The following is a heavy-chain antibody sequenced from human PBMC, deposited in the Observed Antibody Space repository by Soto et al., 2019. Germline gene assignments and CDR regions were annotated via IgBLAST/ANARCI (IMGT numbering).Heavy chain of an antibody. J-gene: IGHJ4*02. CDR3: AKEGPITNWYFDY. CDR1: GFTFSSYG. CDR2: ISYDGNVA. D-gene: IGHD1-1*01. V-gene: IGHV3-30*18. Sequence: QVQLVESGGGVVQPGRSLRLSCAASGFTFSSYGMHWVRQAPGKGLEWVTVISYDGNVAYYADSVKGRFTISRDNSKNTLYLKMNSLRTKDTDMYYCAKEGPITNWYFDYWGQGTLVTVSS.